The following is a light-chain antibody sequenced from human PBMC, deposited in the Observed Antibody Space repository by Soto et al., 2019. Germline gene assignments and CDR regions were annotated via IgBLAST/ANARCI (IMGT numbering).Light chain of an antibody. CDR2: AAS. CDR3: QESYSTPLT. Sequence: IQMTQSPSSLSASVGDRVTITCRASQSIRNDLGWYQQKPGKAPKVLIYAASSLRSGVPSRFSGSGSGTDFTLTISSLQPEDFATYYCQESYSTPLTFGGGTKVDIK. CDR1: QSIRND. J-gene: IGKJ4*01. V-gene: IGKV1-6*01.